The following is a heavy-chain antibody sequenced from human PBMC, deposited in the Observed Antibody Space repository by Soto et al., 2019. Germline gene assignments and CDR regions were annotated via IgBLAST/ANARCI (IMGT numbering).Heavy chain of an antibody. J-gene: IGHJ6*02. CDR3: ASRVLCDMDV. CDR1: GYTFTSYG. V-gene: IGHV1-18*01. D-gene: IGHD2-21*01. CDR2: INPSSGAT. Sequence: ASVKVSCKASGYTFTSYGISWVRQAPGQGLEWVGRINPSSGATIYAQRFQGRLTLTTDTSTSTVYMGLNSLKSEDSAVYYCASRVLCDMDVWGQGTTVTVSS.